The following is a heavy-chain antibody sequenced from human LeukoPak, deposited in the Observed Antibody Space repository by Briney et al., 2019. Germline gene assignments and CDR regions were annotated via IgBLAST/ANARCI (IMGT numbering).Heavy chain of an antibody. J-gene: IGHJ4*02. V-gene: IGHV1-2*02. Sequence: ASVKVSCKASGYTFTGYYMHWVRQAPGQGLEWMGWINPNSGGTNYAQKFQGRVTMTRDTSISTAYMELSRLRSDDTAVYYCARGLSGGSSWFTGGVDYWGQGTLVTVSS. CDR1: GYTFTGYY. CDR3: ARGLSGGSSWFTGGVDY. D-gene: IGHD6-13*01. CDR2: INPNSGGT.